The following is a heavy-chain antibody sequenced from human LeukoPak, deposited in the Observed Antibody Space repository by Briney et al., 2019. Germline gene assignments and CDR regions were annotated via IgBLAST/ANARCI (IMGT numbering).Heavy chain of an antibody. V-gene: IGHV3-66*01. CDR2: IYSGGST. D-gene: IGHD3-10*01. CDR3: NLLRGIVPS. CDR1: GFTVSSNY. Sequence: PGGSLRLSCAASGFTVSSNYLSWVRQAPGKGLELVSIIYSGGSTYYAGSVKGRFTLSRGNSKNTLHLQMNSLRAEDTAVYYCNLLRGIVPSWGQGTLVTVSS. J-gene: IGHJ4*02.